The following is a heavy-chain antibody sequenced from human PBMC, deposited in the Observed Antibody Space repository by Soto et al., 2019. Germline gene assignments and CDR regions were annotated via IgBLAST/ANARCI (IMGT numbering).Heavy chain of an antibody. CDR3: ARRPTRYSVAVVAATRGPHDAFDI. D-gene: IGHD2-15*01. V-gene: IGHV1-8*01. CDR1: GYTFTSYD. J-gene: IGHJ3*02. Sequence: ASVKVSCKASGYTFTSYDINWVRQATGQGLEWMGWMNPNSGNTGYAQKFQGRVTMTRNTSISTAYMELSSLRSEDTAVYYCARRPTRYSVAVVAATRGPHDAFDIWGQGTMVTVSS. CDR2: MNPNSGNT.